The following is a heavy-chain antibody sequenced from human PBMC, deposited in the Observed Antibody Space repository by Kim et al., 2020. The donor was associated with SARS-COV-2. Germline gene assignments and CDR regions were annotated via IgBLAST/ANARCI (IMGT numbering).Heavy chain of an antibody. CDR1: GFTFSIKY. Sequence: GRSLRLSCAASGFTFSIKYMSWVRQAPGKGLEWVSVIYSGGSTYYADSVKGRFTISRDNSKNTLCLQMNNLRAEDTAVYYCATWDSSGYYYFDYWGQGTLVTVSS. V-gene: IGHV3-66*01. J-gene: IGHJ4*02. CDR3: ATWDSSGYYYFDY. D-gene: IGHD3-22*01. CDR2: IYSGGST.